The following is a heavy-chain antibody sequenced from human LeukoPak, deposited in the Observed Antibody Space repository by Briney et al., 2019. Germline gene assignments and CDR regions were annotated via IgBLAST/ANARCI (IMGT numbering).Heavy chain of an antibody. Sequence: GESLKISCAASGFTLSDHWMHWVRQAPGKGLVSVALIKIDGSTKALADSVKGRFTISRDNAKNTLYLQMNSLRVDDTAVYYCARDDNYYDGSAYSSGFDYWGQGALVTVSS. CDR2: IKIDGSTK. D-gene: IGHD3-22*01. CDR3: ARDDNYYDGSAYSSGFDY. CDR1: GFTLSDHW. J-gene: IGHJ4*02. V-gene: IGHV3-74*01.